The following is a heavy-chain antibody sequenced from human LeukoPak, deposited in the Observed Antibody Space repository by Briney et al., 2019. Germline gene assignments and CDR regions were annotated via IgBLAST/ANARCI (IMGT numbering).Heavy chain of an antibody. CDR3: AKDGLYSRSWVYYFDY. D-gene: IGHD6-13*01. J-gene: IGHJ4*02. CDR1: GFTFSNYA. V-gene: IGHV3-23*01. CDR2: ISVSGGNT. Sequence: GGSLRLSCAASGFTFSNYAMSWVRQAPGKGLEWVSGISVSGGNTYYADSVTGRFTISRDNSKNTLYLLMNSLRAEDTAVYYCAKDGLYSRSWVYYFDYWGQGTLVTVSS.